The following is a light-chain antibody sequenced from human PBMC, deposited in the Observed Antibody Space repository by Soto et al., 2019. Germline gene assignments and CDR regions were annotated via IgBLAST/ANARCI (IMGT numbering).Light chain of an antibody. CDR1: QSVSSSY. CDR3: QQHNDWPYT. Sequence: EIVLTQSPGTLSLSPGERATLSCRASQSVSSSYLAWYQQKPGQAPRLLIYGASTRATGIPARFSGSGSGTEFTLTISSLNSEDFSVYYCQQHNDWPYTFGQGTRLEIK. V-gene: IGKV3-15*01. CDR2: GAS. J-gene: IGKJ5*01.